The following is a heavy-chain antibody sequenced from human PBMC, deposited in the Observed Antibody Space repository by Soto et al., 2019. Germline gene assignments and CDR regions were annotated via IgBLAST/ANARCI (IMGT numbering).Heavy chain of an antibody. J-gene: IGHJ6*02. CDR1: GGSISNRNW. D-gene: IGHD3-22*01. V-gene: IGHV4-4*02. Sequence: QVQLQESGPGLVKPSGTLSLTCAVSGGSISNRNWWSWVRQPPGKGLEWIGEIRHDGVTNYNPSLKSRVTISVDKSKNHFSLNLRSVTAADTVLYYCARDRDSSETGGLDVWGQGTTVTVSS. CDR2: IRHDGVT. CDR3: ARDRDSSETGGLDV.